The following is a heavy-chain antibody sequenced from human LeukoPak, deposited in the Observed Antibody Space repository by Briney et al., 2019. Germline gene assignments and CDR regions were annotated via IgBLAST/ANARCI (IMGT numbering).Heavy chain of an antibody. D-gene: IGHD2-2*01. Sequence: SGPTLVNPTQTLTLTCTFSGFSLSTSGVGVGWIRQPPGKALEWLALIYWDDDKRYSPSLKSRLTITKDTSKNQVVLTMTNMDPVDTATYYCAHSPFRGVVVPAAFLNWFDPWGQGTLVTVSS. V-gene: IGHV2-5*02. CDR3: AHSPFRGVVVPAAFLNWFDP. CDR2: IYWDDDK. J-gene: IGHJ5*02. CDR1: GFSLSTSGVG.